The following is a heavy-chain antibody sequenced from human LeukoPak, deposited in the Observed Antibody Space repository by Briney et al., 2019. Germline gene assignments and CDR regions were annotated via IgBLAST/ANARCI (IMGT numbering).Heavy chain of an antibody. CDR1: GGSFSGYY. D-gene: IGHD2-2*01. CDR3: ARQPSLSYCSSGTCWFDL. V-gene: IGHV4-34*01. J-gene: IGHJ5*02. Sequence: PSETLSLTCAVYGGSFSGYYWSWIRQPPGKGLEWIGEINHSGSTNYNPSLKSRVTISVDTSRNQVSLKLSSVTAADTAVYYCARQPSLSYCSSGTCWFDLWGQGTLVTVSS. CDR2: INHSGST.